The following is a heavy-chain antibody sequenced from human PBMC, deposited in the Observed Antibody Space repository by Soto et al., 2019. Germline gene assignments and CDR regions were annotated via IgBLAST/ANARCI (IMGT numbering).Heavy chain of an antibody. CDR3: ARVREQPTGVSKWYGMDV. CDR2: ISSSSSYI. J-gene: IGHJ6*02. D-gene: IGHD7-27*01. Sequence: GGSLRLSCAASGFTFSSYSMNWVRQAPGKGLEWVSSISSSSSYIYYADSVKGRFTISRNNAKNSLYLQMNSLRAEDTAVYYCARVREQPTGVSKWYGMDVWGQGTTVTVSS. CDR1: GFTFSSYS. V-gene: IGHV3-21*01.